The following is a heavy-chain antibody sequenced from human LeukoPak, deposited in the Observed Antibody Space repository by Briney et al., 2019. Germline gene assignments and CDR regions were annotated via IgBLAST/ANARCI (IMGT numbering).Heavy chain of an antibody. CDR3: ARGDYYYYYGMDV. CDR2: IYYSGST. V-gene: IGHV4-59*01. Sequence: SETLSLTCTVSGGSISSYYWSWIRQPPGRGLEWIGYIYYSGSTNYNPSLKSRATISVDTSKNQFSLKLSSVTAADTAVYYCARGDYYYYYGMDVWGQGTTVTVSS. CDR1: GGSISSYY. J-gene: IGHJ6*02.